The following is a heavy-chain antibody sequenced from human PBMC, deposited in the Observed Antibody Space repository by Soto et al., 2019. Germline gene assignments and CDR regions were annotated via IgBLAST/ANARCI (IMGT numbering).Heavy chain of an antibody. CDR3: ARVRIQLWLLAPENWFAP. V-gene: IGHV1-18*01. J-gene: IGHJ5*02. CDR2: ISAYNGNT. Sequence: GASVKVSCKASGYTFTSYGISWVRQAPGQGLEWMGWISAYNGNTNYAQKLQGRVTMTTDTSTSTAYMELRSLRSDDTAVYYCARVRIQLWLLAPENWFAPWGQGTLVTVSS. CDR1: GYTFTSYG. D-gene: IGHD5-18*01.